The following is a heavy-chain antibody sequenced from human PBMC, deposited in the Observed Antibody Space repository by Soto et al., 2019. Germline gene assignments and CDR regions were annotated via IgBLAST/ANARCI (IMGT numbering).Heavy chain of an antibody. Sequence: PGGSLRLSCAASGFTFSSYAMHWVRHAPGKGLEWVAVIWYDGSNKYYADSVKCRFTISSDNSKNTLYLQMNSLRAEDTAVYYCARDPGIYYFDYWGQGTLVTVSS. V-gene: IGHV3-33*01. CDR2: IWYDGSNK. J-gene: IGHJ4*02. CDR1: GFTFSSYA. D-gene: IGHD3-10*01. CDR3: ARDPGIYYFDY.